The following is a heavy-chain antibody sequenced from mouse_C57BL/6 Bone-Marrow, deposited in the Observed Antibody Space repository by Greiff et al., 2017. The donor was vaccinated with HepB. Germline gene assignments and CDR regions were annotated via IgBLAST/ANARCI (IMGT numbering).Heavy chain of an antibody. J-gene: IGHJ2*01. CDR1: GFTFSSCA. Sequence: EVKLMESGGGLVKPGGSLKLSCAASGFTFSSCAMSWVRQTPEKRLEWVATISDGGSYTYYPDNVKGRFTISRDNAKNNLYLQMSHLKSEDTAMYYCARERGLRYLDYWGQGTTLTVSS. CDR3: ARERGLRYLDY. V-gene: IGHV5-4*01. D-gene: IGHD1-1*01. CDR2: ISDGGSYT.